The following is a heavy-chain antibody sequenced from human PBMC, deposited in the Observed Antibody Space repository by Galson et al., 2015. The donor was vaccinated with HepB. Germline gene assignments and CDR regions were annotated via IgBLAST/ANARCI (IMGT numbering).Heavy chain of an antibody. CDR3: ARDLDYNSGSYWYDAFDI. CDR1: GFTLSNYW. Sequence: SLRLSCAASGFTLSNYWMNWVRQAPGKGLEWVANIKRDGTEKHHVDSVTGRFTISRDNAKNSLYLQMNSLRAEDTAVYYCARDLDYNSGSYWYDAFDIWGQGTRVIVSS. V-gene: IGHV3-7*01. CDR2: IKRDGTEK. J-gene: IGHJ3*02. D-gene: IGHD3-10*01.